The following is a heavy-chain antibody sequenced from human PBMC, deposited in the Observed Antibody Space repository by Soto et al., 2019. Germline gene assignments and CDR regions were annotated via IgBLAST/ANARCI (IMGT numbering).Heavy chain of an antibody. V-gene: IGHV4-31*03. CDR1: GGSISSGGYY. J-gene: IGHJ4*02. CDR2: IYYSGST. D-gene: IGHD2-2*01. Sequence: SETLSLTCTVSGGSISSGGYYWSWIRQHPGKGLEWIGYIYYSGSTYYNPSLKSRVTISVDTSKNQFSLKLSSVTAADTAVYYCARLDAGHADYWGQRTLVTVSS. CDR3: ARLDAGHADY.